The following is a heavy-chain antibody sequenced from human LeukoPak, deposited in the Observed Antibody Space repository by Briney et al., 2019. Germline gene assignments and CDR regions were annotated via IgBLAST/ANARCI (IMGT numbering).Heavy chain of an antibody. CDR1: GFTFKIYS. J-gene: IGHJ4*02. CDR2: ISSSSSHM. CDR3: ARDDTSAHFFDY. Sequence: GGSLRLSCAASGFTFKIYSMNWVRQAPGKGLEWVSSISSSSSHMYYADSVKGRFTISRDNAKNSLYLQMNTLRAVDTAVYYCARDDTSAHFFDYWGQGTLVTVSS. V-gene: IGHV3-21*01. D-gene: IGHD3-10*01.